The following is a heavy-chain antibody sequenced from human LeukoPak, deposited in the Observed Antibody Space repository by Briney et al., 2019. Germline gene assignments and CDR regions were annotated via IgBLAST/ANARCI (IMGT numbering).Heavy chain of an antibody. CDR1: GGSISSYY. J-gene: IGHJ4*02. CDR3: ARSSGWSPPYFDY. CDR2: IYYSGST. V-gene: IGHV4-59*01. Sequence: PSETLSLTCTVSGGSISSYYWSWIRQPPGKGLEWIGYIYYSGSTNYNPSLKSRVTISVDTSKNQFSLKLSSVTAADTAVYYCARSSGWSPPYFDYWGQETLVTVSS. D-gene: IGHD6-19*01.